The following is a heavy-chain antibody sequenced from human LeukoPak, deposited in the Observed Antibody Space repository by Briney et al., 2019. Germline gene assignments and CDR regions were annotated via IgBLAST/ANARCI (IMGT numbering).Heavy chain of an antibody. Sequence: PGGSLRLSCAASGFTFGSYAMHWVRQAPGKGLEWVAVISYDGSNKYYADSVKGRFTISRDNSKNTLYLQMNSLRAEDTAVYYCARDLGDTSYYDFWSGYAPRNYYYYGMDVWGQGTTVTVSS. CDR2: ISYDGSNK. D-gene: IGHD3-3*01. J-gene: IGHJ6*02. CDR1: GFTFGSYA. CDR3: ARDLGDTSYYDFWSGYAPRNYYYYGMDV. V-gene: IGHV3-30-3*01.